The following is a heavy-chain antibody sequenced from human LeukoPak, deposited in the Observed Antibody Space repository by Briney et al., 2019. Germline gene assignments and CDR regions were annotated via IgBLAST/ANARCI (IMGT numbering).Heavy chain of an antibody. CDR1: GGSISSGDYY. Sequence: SETLSLTCTVSGGSISSGDYYWSWIRQPPGKGLEWIGYIYYSGSTNYNPSLKSRVTISVDTSKDQFSLKLSSVTAADTAVYYCARVATGTRLDYWGQGTLVTVSS. D-gene: IGHD1-1*01. V-gene: IGHV4-61*08. CDR3: ARVATGTRLDY. CDR2: IYYSGST. J-gene: IGHJ4*02.